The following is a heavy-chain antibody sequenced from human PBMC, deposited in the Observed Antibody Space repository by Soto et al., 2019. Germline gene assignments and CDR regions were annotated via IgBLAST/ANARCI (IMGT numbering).Heavy chain of an antibody. CDR1: GGSISSGGYY. J-gene: IGHJ4*02. Sequence: QVQLQESGPGLVKPSQTLFLSCTVSGGSISSGGYYWSWIRQHPGKGLEWIGYIYYSGSTYYNPSLNSRVTISVDTSKNQFSLKLSSVTAADTAVYYCAREANYYDRIFDYWGQGTLVTVSS. V-gene: IGHV4-31*03. CDR2: IYYSGST. D-gene: IGHD3-22*01. CDR3: AREANYYDRIFDY.